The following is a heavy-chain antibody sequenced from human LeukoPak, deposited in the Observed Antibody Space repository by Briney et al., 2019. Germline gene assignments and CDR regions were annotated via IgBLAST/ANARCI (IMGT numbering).Heavy chain of an antibody. V-gene: IGHV3-33*01. Sequence: GGSLRRSCAASGFTFSSYGTHWVRQAPGKGLEGEAVQWYDGRNKYYADSVKCRVTISRDNSKTALYLQMNSLRAEDTAVYYSARDPAGAGLRFDNWGQGTLVTVSS. D-gene: IGHD3/OR15-3a*01. CDR1: GFTFSSYG. CDR3: ARDPAGAGLRFDN. J-gene: IGHJ4*02. CDR2: QWYDGRNK.